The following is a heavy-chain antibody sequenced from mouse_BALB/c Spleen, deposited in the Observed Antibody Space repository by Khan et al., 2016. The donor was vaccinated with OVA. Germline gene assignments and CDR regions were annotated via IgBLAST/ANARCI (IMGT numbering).Heavy chain of an antibody. CDR2: INPYNGGT. CDR1: GYSFTDYT. V-gene: IGHV1-26*01. J-gene: IGHJ3*01. CDR3: ARGNYYGSNSWFGY. D-gene: IGHD1-1*01. Sequence: EVQLQQSGPELVKPGASMKISCKASGYSFTDYTMNWVKQSHGKNLEWIGLINPYNGGTSNNQKFKGKATLTVDKSSSTAYMELLSLPSEDSAVYYCARGNYYGSNSWFGYWGQGTLVTVSA.